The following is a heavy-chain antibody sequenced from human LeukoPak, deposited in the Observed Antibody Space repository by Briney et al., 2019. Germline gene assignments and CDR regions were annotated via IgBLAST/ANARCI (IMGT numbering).Heavy chain of an antibody. D-gene: IGHD2-15*01. V-gene: IGHV3-48*02. Sequence: GGSLRLSCVASGLTVSSYSMNWVRQAPGKGLEWVSYISSSSSTIYYADSVKGRFTISRDNAKNSLDLQMNSLRDEDTAVYYCARARASGRSGFDYWGQGTLVAVSS. J-gene: IGHJ4*02. CDR2: ISSSSSTI. CDR1: GLTVSSYS. CDR3: ARARASGRSGFDY.